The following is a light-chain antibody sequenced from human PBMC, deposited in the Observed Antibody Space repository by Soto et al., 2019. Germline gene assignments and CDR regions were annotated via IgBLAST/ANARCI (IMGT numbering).Light chain of an antibody. Sequence: DIQMTQSPSSLSASVGDRVTITCRASQSISRNLNWYQQKPGKAPKLLIYAASSLQSGVPSRFSGSGSGTVFTLTISSLQPEDFAIYYCQQTYTTPEFGQGTKVEIK. J-gene: IGKJ1*01. CDR2: AAS. CDR1: QSISRN. CDR3: QQTYTTPE. V-gene: IGKV1-39*01.